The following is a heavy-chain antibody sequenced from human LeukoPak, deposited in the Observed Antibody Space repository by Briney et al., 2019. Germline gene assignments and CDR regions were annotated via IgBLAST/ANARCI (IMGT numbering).Heavy chain of an antibody. V-gene: IGHV3-33*01. CDR3: ARDHILLWSPDY. D-gene: IGHD3-10*01. CDR2: IWYDGSNK. CDR1: GFTFSSYG. J-gene: IGHJ4*02. Sequence: GGSLRLSCAASGFTFSSYGMHWVRQAPGEGLEWVAVIWYDGSNKYYADSVKGRFTISRDNSKNTLYLQMNSLRAEDTAVYYCARDHILLWSPDYWGQGTLVTVSS.